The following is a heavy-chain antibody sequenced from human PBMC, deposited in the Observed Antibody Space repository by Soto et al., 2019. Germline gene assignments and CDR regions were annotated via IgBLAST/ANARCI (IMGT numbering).Heavy chain of an antibody. V-gene: IGHV1-69*02. CDR3: AGGKEGLDY. CDR2: IIPILGIA. Sequence: QVQLVQSGAEVKKPGSSVKVSCKASGGTFSSYTISWVRQAPGQGLEWMGRIIPILGIANYAQKFQGRVTSTADNSTSTAYMALSSLRSEDTAVYYCAGGKEGLDYWGQGTLVAVSS. J-gene: IGHJ4*02. CDR1: GGTFSSYT.